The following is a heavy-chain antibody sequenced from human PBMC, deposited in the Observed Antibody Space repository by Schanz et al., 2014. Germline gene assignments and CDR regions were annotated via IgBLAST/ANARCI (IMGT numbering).Heavy chain of an antibody. CDR3: AREEGYGYGPGAFDI. CDR2: ILYDGSKT. CDR1: GFTFSSYW. V-gene: IGHV3-30*03. Sequence: VQLVESGGGLVQPGGSLRLSCAASGFTFSSYWMSWVRQAPGKGLEWVAVILYDGSKTYYADSVKGRFTISRDNSKNTLSLQMNSLRAEDTAVYYCAREEGYGYGPGAFDIWGQGTMVTVSS. D-gene: IGHD5-18*01. J-gene: IGHJ3*02.